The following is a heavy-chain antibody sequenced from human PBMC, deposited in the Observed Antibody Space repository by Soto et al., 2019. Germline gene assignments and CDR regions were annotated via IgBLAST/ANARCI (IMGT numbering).Heavy chain of an antibody. D-gene: IGHD2-2*02. CDR1: GFTFSDYA. CDR3: ANVPIWCSSTSCYTEGFDY. J-gene: IGHJ4*02. Sequence: EVQLLDSGGGLVQPGGSLRLSCTASGFTFSDYAMSWVRQPPGKGLEWVSVISAGGSTYYADSVKGRFTVSRANSKNTLYLQMNSLRAEDTAVYYCANVPIWCSSTSCYTEGFDYWGQGTLLTVSS. CDR2: ISAGGST. V-gene: IGHV3-23*01.